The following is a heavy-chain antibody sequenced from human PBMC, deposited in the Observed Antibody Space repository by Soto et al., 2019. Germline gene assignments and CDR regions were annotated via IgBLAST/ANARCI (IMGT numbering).Heavy chain of an antibody. CDR1: GFTFSRQA. Sequence: QVQLVESGGGVVQPERSLRLSCAASGFTFSRQAMHWVRQAPGRGLEWVAVIWYHGIDKYYADSVRGRFTISRHNSTNTVSLQMTSLRGEDTAVYYCATGFLGLCTGGNCPLDYWGQGTLFTVSS. D-gene: IGHD2-15*01. CDR2: IWYHGIDK. J-gene: IGHJ4*02. CDR3: ATGFLGLCTGGNCPLDY. V-gene: IGHV3-33*01.